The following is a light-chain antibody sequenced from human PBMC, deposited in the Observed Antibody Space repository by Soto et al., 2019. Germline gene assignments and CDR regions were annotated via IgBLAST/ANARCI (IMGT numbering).Light chain of an antibody. CDR3: QQVNVYPST. CDR1: QSISSW. J-gene: IGKJ4*01. CDR2: DAS. V-gene: IGKV1-8*01. Sequence: AIRMTQSPSSLSASTGDRVTITCRASQSISSWLAWYQQKPGKAPNLLIYDASTLHSGVPSRFSGGGSGTDFTLTISSLQPEDFATYYCQQVNVYPSTFGGGTKVDIK.